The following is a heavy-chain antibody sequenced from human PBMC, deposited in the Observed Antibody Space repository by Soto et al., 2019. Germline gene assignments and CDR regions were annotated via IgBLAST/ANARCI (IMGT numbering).Heavy chain of an antibody. D-gene: IGHD3-22*01. J-gene: IGHJ4*02. Sequence: GSLRLSCSASGFTFSSYDMHWVRQGPGKGLEWVSAIGTAGDTNYAGSVKGRFTISRENAKNSLYLQMNSLRAGDTAIYFCARAIGPTLFDYWGQGTLVTVSS. CDR2: IGTAGDT. CDR1: GFTFSSYD. V-gene: IGHV3-13*04. CDR3: ARAIGPTLFDY.